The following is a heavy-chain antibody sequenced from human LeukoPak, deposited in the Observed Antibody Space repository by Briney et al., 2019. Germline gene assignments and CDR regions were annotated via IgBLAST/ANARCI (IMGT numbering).Heavy chain of an antibody. CDR1: GGSISSSNW. D-gene: IGHD3-10*01. CDR3: ARSGISWFGDRQLDY. V-gene: IGHV4-4*02. CDR2: IYHSGST. J-gene: IGHJ4*02. Sequence: SETLSLTCAVSGGSISSSNWWSWVRQPPGKGLEWIGEIYHSGSTNYNPSLKSRVTISVDKSKSQFSLKLSSVTAADTAVYYCARSGISWFGDRQLDYWGQGTLVTVSS.